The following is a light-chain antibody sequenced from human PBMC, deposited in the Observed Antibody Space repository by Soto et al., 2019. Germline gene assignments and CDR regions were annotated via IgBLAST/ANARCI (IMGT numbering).Light chain of an antibody. V-gene: IGKV3-15*01. CDR1: KSVGSN. CDR3: QQYNNLPQWT. J-gene: IGKJ1*01. CDR2: GVS. Sequence: EILMTQSPDTVSVSPGERVTLSCRASKSVGSNLAWYQQKPGQPPRLLMYGVSTRAPGIPARFSGSGSGTDFTLTISSLQSEDIVVYSRQQYNNLPQWTFGQGTKVELK.